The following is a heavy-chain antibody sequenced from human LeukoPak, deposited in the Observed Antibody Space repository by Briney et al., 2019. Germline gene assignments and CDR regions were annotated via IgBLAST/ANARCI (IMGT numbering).Heavy chain of an antibody. J-gene: IGHJ5*02. Sequence: ASVKVSCKTSGYSFTDYYMHWVRQAPGQGLEWMGWINPDSGGTSSAQKFQGRVTMTRDTSITTVYMEVNWLTSDDTAIYYCARADRLHGGPYLIGPWGQGTLVTVSS. CDR1: GYSFTDYY. CDR2: INPDSGGT. D-gene: IGHD2-21*01. V-gene: IGHV1-2*02. CDR3: ARADRLHGGPYLIGP.